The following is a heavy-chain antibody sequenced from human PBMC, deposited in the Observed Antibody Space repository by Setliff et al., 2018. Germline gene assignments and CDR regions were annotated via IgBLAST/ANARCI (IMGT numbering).Heavy chain of an antibody. V-gene: IGHV3-33*08. CDR3: ARDQGSYGYRAFDF. D-gene: IGHD5-18*01. CDR1: GFAFSTYR. J-gene: IGHJ4*02. CDR2: IWDDGGNK. Sequence: GESLKISCAASGFAFSTYRMHWVRQAPGKGLEWVAVIWDDGGNKYHADSVKGRFTISRDNSKNSLYLQMNSLRAEDTAVYYCARDQGSYGYRAFDFWGQGTPVTVSS.